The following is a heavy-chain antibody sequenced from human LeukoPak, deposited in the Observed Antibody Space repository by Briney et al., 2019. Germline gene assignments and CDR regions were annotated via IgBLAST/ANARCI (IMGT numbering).Heavy chain of an antibody. CDR2: IIPIFGTA. V-gene: IGHV1-69*01. J-gene: IGHJ4*02. CDR1: GATFSSYS. Sequence: GSSVKVSCKASGATFSSYSISWMRQAPGQGLELMGVIIPIFGTANYAQKFQGRVTITADESTSTAYMELNSLRYEDTAVYYCARAGGYSDYDYYFDYWGQGTLVTVSS. CDR3: ARAGGYSDYDYYFDY. D-gene: IGHD5-12*01.